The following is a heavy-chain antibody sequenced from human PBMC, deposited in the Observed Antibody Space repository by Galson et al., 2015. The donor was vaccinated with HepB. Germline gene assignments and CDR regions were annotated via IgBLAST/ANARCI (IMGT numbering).Heavy chain of an antibody. CDR3: ARVGIAAAGTHWFDP. D-gene: IGHD6-13*01. V-gene: IGHV1-69*13. J-gene: IGHJ5*02. CDR1: GGTFSSYA. CDR2: IIPIFGTA. Sequence: SVKVSCKASGGTFSSYAISWVRQAPGQGLEWMGGIIPIFGTANYAQKFQGRVTITADESTSTAYMELSSLRSEDTAVYYCARVGIAAAGTHWFDPWGQGTLVTVSS.